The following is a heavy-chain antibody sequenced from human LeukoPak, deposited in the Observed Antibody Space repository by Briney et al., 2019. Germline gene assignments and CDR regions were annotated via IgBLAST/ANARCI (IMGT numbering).Heavy chain of an antibody. V-gene: IGHV7-4-1*02. CDR1: GYTFTGYY. D-gene: IGHD6-6*01. Sequence: ASVKVSCKASGYTFTGYYMHWVRQAPGQGLEWMGWINTNTGNPTYAQGFTGRFVFSLDTSVSTAYLQISSLKAEDTAVYYCARAGRAARPDFDYWGQGTLVTVSS. CDR2: INTNTGNP. J-gene: IGHJ4*02. CDR3: ARAGRAARPDFDY.